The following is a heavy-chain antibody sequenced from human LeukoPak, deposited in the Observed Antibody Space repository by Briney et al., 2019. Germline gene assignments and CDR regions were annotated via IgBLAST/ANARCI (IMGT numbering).Heavy chain of an antibody. CDR2: INHRGST. CDR3: ARVQNPTWGPCGGGSCYSKYFDY. Sequence: PSETLSLTCAVYGGSFSGYYWSWIRQPPGKGLEWIGEINHRGSTNYNPSLKSRVTISVDTSKIQFSLKLGSVTAADTAVYYCARVQNPTWGPCGGGSCYSKYFDYWGQGILVTVSS. J-gene: IGHJ4*02. CDR1: GGSFSGYY. V-gene: IGHV4-34*01. D-gene: IGHD2-15*01.